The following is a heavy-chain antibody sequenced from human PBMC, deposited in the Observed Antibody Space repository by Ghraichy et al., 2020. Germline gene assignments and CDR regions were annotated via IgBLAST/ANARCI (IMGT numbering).Heavy chain of an antibody. CDR2: IYPGDSDT. J-gene: IGHJ5*02. D-gene: IGHD3-3*01. CDR1: GYSFTSYW. Sequence: GESLNISCKGSGYSFTSYWIGWVRQMPGKGLEWMGIIYPGDSDTRYSPSFQGQVTISADKSISTAYLQWSSLKASDTAMYYCARIGAPPLWSGYDEKFDPWGQGTLVTVSS. V-gene: IGHV5-51*01. CDR3: ARIGAPPLWSGYDEKFDP.